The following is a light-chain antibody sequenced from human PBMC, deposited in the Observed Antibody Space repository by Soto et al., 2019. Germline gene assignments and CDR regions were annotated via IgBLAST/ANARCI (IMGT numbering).Light chain of an antibody. CDR1: SSDVGTYNL. J-gene: IGLJ2*01. CDR3: CSYAGSRTLV. Sequence: QSALTQPVSVSGSPGQSITISCTGTSSDVGTYNLVSWYQQHPGKAPKLMIYEGSKRPSGVSNRLSGSKSGNTASLTISGLQAEDEADYYCCSYAGSRTLVFGGGTKVTVL. V-gene: IGLV2-23*01. CDR2: EGS.